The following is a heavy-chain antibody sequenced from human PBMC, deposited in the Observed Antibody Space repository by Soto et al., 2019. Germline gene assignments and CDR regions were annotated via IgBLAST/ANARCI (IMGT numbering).Heavy chain of an antibody. Sequence: SETLSLTCSVSGDSISNLDYFWAWIRQPPGQALEYIGYIYKSATTYYNPSFESRVAISVDTSKSQFSLDVTSVTAADTAVYFCARGRYCLTGRCFPNWFDSWGQGALVTVAS. CDR1: GDSISNLDYF. D-gene: IGHD7-27*01. J-gene: IGHJ5*01. CDR2: IYKSATT. CDR3: ARGRYCLTGRCFPNWFDS. V-gene: IGHV4-30-4*01.